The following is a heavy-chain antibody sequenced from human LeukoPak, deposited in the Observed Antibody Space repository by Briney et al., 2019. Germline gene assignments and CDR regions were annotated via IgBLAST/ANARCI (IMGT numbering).Heavy chain of an antibody. J-gene: IGHJ5*02. V-gene: IGHV3-30-3*01. CDR3: ARDVSRSWYRWFDP. CDR2: ISYDGSNK. D-gene: IGHD6-13*01. Sequence: GGSLRLSCAASGFTFSSHAMRWVRQAPGKGLEWVAVISYDGSNKYYADSVKGRFTISRDNSKNTLYLQMNSLTAEETAIYYCARDVSRSWYRWFDPWGQGTLVTVSS. CDR1: GFTFSSHA.